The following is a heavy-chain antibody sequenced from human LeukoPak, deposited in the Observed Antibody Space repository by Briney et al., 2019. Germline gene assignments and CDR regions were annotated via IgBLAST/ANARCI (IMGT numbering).Heavy chain of an antibody. J-gene: IGHJ4*02. CDR1: GFTFDDYA. D-gene: IGHD3/OR15-3a*01. CDR3: ARRRDFIDY. V-gene: IGHV3-11*01. CDR2: SSSSGSTI. Sequence: GGSLRLSCAASGFTFDDYAMHWVRQAPGKGLEWVSYSSSSGSTIHYADSVKGRFAISRDNAKNSLYLQMNSLRAEDTAVYYCARRRDFIDYWGQGTLVTVSS.